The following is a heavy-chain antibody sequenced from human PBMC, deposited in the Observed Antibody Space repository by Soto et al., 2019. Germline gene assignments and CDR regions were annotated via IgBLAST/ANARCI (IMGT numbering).Heavy chain of an antibody. CDR2: IWYDGSNK. CDR1: GFTFSSYG. CDR3: ARDPEGESYLDY. J-gene: IGHJ4*02. D-gene: IGHD3-16*02. Sequence: QVQVVESGGGVVQPGRSLRLSCAASGFTFSSYGMHWVRQAPGRGLEWVAVIWYDGSNKYYADSVKGRFTISRDNYQNMLYLQMDSLRAEDTAMYYCARDPEGESYLDYWGQGTLVTVSS. V-gene: IGHV3-33*01.